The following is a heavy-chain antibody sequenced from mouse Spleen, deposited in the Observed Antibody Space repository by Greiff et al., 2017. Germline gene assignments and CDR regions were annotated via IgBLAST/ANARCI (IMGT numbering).Heavy chain of an antibody. Sequence: EVQLVESGGGLVKPGGSLKLSCAASGFTFSSYAMSWVRQTPEKRLEWVATISSGGSYTYYPDSVKGRFTISRDNAKNTLYLQMSSLRSEDTAMYYCASWDYAMDYWGQGTSVTVSS. CDR2: ISSGGSYT. J-gene: IGHJ4*01. D-gene: IGHD4-1*01. V-gene: IGHV5-9-3*01. CDR1: GFTFSSYA. CDR3: ASWDYAMDY.